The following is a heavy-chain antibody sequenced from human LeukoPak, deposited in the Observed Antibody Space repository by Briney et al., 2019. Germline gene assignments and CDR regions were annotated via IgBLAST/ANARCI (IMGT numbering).Heavy chain of an antibody. J-gene: IGHJ3*02. CDR3: AKAQDGYNAFDI. CDR1: GFTFTTYG. V-gene: IGHV3-30*02. CDR2: IRYDGSNK. D-gene: IGHD5-24*01. Sequence: GGSLRLSCAASGFTFTTYGMHWVRQAPGKGLEWVTFIRYDGSNKYYADSVKGRFTISRDNSKNTVYLQMNSLRAEDTAVYYCAKAQDGYNAFDIWGQGTMVTVS.